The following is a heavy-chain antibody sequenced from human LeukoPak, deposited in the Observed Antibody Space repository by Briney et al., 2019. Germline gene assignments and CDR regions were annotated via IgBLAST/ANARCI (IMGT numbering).Heavy chain of an antibody. CDR3: ARAPPITIFGVVNLYMDV. Sequence: ASVKVSCKASGYTFTGYYMHWVRQAPGQGLEWMGWINPNSGGTNYAQKFQGRVTMTRDTSISTAYMELSRLRSDDTAVYYCARAPPITIFGVVNLYMDVWGKGTTVTVSS. J-gene: IGHJ6*03. D-gene: IGHD3-3*01. V-gene: IGHV1-2*02. CDR1: GYTFTGYY. CDR2: INPNSGGT.